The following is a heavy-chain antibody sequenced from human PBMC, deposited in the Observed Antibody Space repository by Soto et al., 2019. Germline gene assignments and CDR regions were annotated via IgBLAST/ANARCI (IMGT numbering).Heavy chain of an antibody. V-gene: IGHV3-73*02. Sequence: EVQLVESGGGLVQPGGTLKLSCAASGFTFSDSAMNWVRQASGEGLEWLGRIRSKGNNYATEYDASLKGRFTISRDDSKRTRYLQMNILKTEESAVYYWVSYSGTLGWFFDLWGCGILVTVAS. J-gene: IGHJ2*01. CDR1: GFTFSDSA. CDR2: IRSKGNNYAT. CDR3: VSYSGTLGWFFDL. D-gene: IGHD3-10*01.